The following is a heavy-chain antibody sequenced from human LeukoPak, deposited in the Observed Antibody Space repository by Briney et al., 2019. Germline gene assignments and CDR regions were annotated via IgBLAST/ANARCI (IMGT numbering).Heavy chain of an antibody. CDR2: ISSSSRYI. D-gene: IGHD6-19*01. J-gene: IGHJ4*02. V-gene: IGHV3-21*01. CDR1: GFTFSSYS. CDR3: ARGQWLLGLLDY. Sequence: GGSLRLSCAASGFTFSSYSMNWVRQAQGKGLVWVSSISSSSRYIYYADSVRGRFTISRDNAKNSLYLQMNSLRAEDTAVYYCARGQWLLGLLDYWGQGTLVPVSS.